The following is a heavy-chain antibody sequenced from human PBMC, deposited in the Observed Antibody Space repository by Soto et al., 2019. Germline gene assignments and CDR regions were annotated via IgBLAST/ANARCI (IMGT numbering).Heavy chain of an antibody. D-gene: IGHD6-13*01. CDR3: TRRKYSSSWYSFPNFDY. V-gene: IGHV3-49*03. CDR1: GFTVSSNY. J-gene: IGHJ4*02. Sequence: GGSLRLSCAVSGFTVSSNYMSWFRQAPGKGLEWVGFIRSKAYGGTTEYAASVKGRFTISRDDSKSIAYLQMNSLKTEDTAVYYCTRRKYSSSWYSFPNFDYWGQGTLVTVSS. CDR2: IRSKAYGGTT.